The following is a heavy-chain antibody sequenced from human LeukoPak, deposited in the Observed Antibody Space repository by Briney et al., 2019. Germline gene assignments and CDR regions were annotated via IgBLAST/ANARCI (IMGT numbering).Heavy chain of an antibody. D-gene: IGHD6-6*01. Sequence: GASVKVSCKASGGTFSSYAISWVRQAPGQGLEWMGGIIPIFGTANYAQKFQGRVTITTDESTSTAYMELSSLRSEDTAVYYCARDLSPYSSSSYNWFDPWGQGTLVTVSS. J-gene: IGHJ5*02. V-gene: IGHV1-69*05. CDR1: GGTFSSYA. CDR3: ARDLSPYSSSSYNWFDP. CDR2: IIPIFGTA.